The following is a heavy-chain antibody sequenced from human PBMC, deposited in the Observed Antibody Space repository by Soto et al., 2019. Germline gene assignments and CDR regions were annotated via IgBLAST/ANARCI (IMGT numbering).Heavy chain of an antibody. V-gene: IGHV4-59*01. Sequence: SETLSLTCTVSGGSISSYYWSWIRQPPGKGLEWIGYIYYSGSTNYNPSLKSRVTISVDTSKNQFSLKLSSVTAADTAVYYCARGRWGDGSYKWDYWGQGTLVTVSS. CDR1: GGSISSYY. CDR3: ARGRWGDGSYKWDY. CDR2: IYYSGST. D-gene: IGHD1-1*01. J-gene: IGHJ4*02.